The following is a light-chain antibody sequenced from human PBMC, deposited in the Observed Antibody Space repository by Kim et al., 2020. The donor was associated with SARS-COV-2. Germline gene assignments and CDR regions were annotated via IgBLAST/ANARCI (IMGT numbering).Light chain of an antibody. CDR3: AAWDDSFWV. CDR2: RNK. V-gene: IGLV1-47*01. CDR1: SSNIGSNY. J-gene: IGLJ3*02. Sequence: PGQRVTISCSGSSSNIGSNYVYWYQQLPGTAPKLLIYRNKQRPSGVPDRFSGSKSGTSASLAISGLRSEDEADYYCAAWDDSFWVFGGGTQLTVL.